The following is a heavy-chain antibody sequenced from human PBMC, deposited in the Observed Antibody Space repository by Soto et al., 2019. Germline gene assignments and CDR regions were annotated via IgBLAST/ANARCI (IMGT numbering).Heavy chain of an antibody. CDR3: ARDGDYYDSSGYYWRYFEY. CDR1: GGSISSGDYY. CDR2: IYYSGST. J-gene: IGHJ4*03. Sequence: SETLSLTCPVSGGSISSGDYYWSWIRQPPGKGLEWIGYIYYSGSTYYNPSLKSRVTISVDTSKNQFSLKLSSVTAADTAVYYCARDGDYYDSSGYYWRYFEYWGQGTLVTVSS. V-gene: IGHV4-30-4*01. D-gene: IGHD3-22*01.